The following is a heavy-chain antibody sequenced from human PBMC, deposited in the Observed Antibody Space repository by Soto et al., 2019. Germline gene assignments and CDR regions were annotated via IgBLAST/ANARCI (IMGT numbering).Heavy chain of an antibody. J-gene: IGHJ4*02. CDR2: ISWNSGSI. CDR3: AKRSLGSGSYFDY. Sequence: EVQLVEPGGGLVQPGRSLRLSCAASGFTFDDYAMHWVRQAPGKGLEWVSVISWNSGSIGYADSVKGRFTISRDNAKNSVYLQINSLRAEDTALYYCAKRSLGSGSYFDYWGQGTLVTVSS. CDR1: GFTFDDYA. V-gene: IGHV3-9*01. D-gene: IGHD3-10*01.